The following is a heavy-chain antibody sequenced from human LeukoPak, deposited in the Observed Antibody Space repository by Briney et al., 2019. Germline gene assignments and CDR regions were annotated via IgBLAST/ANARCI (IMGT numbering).Heavy chain of an antibody. CDR2: IYYSGST. J-gene: IGHJ4*02. D-gene: IGHD3-10*01. CDR3: ARGGYYYGSGYYFDY. Sequence: SETLSLTCAVYGGSFSGYYWGWIRQPPGKGLEWIGYIYYSGSTNYNPSLKSRVTISVDTSKNQFSLKLSSVTAADTAVYYCARGGYYYGSGYYFDYWGQGTLVTVSS. CDR1: GGSFSGYY. V-gene: IGHV4-59*01.